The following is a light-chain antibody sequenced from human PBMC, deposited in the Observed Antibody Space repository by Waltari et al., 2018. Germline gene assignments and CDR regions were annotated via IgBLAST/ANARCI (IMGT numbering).Light chain of an antibody. V-gene: IGKV1D-8*03. CDR2: GAS. Sequence: VIWMTQSPSLLSASPGDRVTIPCRLSQGISTYLALYQQKPARAPDLLIYGASNLHSGVPSRFSGSGSGTDFTLTISSLQSEDVATYYCQHYYNFPWTFGQGTKVEIK. J-gene: IGKJ1*01. CDR3: QHYYNFPWT. CDR1: QGISTY.